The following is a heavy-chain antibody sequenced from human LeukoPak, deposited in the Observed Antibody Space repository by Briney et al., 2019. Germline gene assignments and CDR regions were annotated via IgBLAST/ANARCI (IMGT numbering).Heavy chain of an antibody. Sequence: SVKVSCKASGGTFSSYAISWVRQAPGQGLEWMGGIIPIFGTANYAQKFQGRVTITADESTSTAYVELSSLRSEDTAVYYCARVRHDSSGYYDSPFDYWGQGTLVTVSS. D-gene: IGHD3-22*01. CDR2: IIPIFGTA. V-gene: IGHV1-69*13. CDR1: GGTFSSYA. J-gene: IGHJ4*02. CDR3: ARVRHDSSGYYDSPFDY.